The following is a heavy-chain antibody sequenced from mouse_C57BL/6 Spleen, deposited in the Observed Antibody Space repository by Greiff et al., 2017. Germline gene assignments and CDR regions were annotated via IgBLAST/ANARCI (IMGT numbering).Heavy chain of an antibody. D-gene: IGHD1-1*01. Sequence: EVKLQESGPGLVKPSQSLSLTCSVTGYSITSGYYWNWIRQFPGNKLEWMGYISYDGSNNYNPSLKNRISITRDTSKNQFFLKLNSVTTEDTATYYCASYYGSSRYWYFDVWGTGTTVTVSS. J-gene: IGHJ1*03. CDR3: ASYYGSSRYWYFDV. CDR2: ISYDGSN. CDR1: GYSITSGYY. V-gene: IGHV3-6*01.